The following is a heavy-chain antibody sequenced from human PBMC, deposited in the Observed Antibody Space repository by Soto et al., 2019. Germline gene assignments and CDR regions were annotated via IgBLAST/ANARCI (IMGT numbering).Heavy chain of an antibody. CDR2: ISVSGGSK. CDR1: GFSFSSYW. V-gene: IGHV3-23*01. J-gene: IGHJ4*02. D-gene: IGHD3-9*01. Sequence: GGSLRLSCAASGFSFSSYWMSWVRQAPGKGLEWVSVISVSGGSKYYADSVKGRFTISRDNSKNTLYLQMNSLRAEDTAVYYCAKDRGGDFDWPYYFDYWGQGTLVTVSS. CDR3: AKDRGGDFDWPYYFDY.